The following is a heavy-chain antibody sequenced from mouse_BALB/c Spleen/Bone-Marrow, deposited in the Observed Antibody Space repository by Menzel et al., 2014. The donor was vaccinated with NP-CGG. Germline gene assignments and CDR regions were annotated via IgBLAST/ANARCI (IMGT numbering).Heavy chain of an antibody. V-gene: IGHV5-9-3*01. CDR1: GFTFSDYA. CDR2: ITSGGGST. Sequence: EVQLQESGGGSVKPGGSLKLSCAASGFTFSDYAVSWVRQSPEKRLEWVATITSGGGSTYYLDSVKGRFTISRDNAKNTLYLQMSSLRSEDTAMYYCARQENWALDYWGQGTTLTVSS. CDR3: ARQENWALDY. J-gene: IGHJ2*01. D-gene: IGHD4-1*01.